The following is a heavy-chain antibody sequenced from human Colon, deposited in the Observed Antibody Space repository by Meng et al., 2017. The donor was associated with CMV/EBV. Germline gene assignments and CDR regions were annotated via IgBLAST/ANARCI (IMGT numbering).Heavy chain of an antibody. J-gene: IGHJ4*02. D-gene: IGHD1-1*01. CDR3: ARGRPNWSGVLDY. V-gene: IGHV1-18*01. CDR1: GYTFTSYC. Sequence: QVQLVQSGAEGKEPGASVLVSCRSSGYTFTSYCINWVRQAPGQGLEWMGWISGSTGYTNRAQKFQGRVTMTTDTSTSTAYLALTSLTSNDTAVYYCARGRPNWSGVLDYWGQGTLVTVSS. CDR2: ISGSTGYT.